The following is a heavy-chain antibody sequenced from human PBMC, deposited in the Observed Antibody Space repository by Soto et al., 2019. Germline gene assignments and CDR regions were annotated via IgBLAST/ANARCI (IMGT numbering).Heavy chain of an antibody. Sequence: QVQLVQSGAEVKKPGSSVKVSCKASGGTFSSYAISWARQAPGQGLEWMGGIIPIFGIANYAQKFQGRVTLTADESTSTAYMELSSLRSEDTAVYYCAGTQVCIGTSCPPNFYYYYGVDVWGQGTTVTVSS. CDR1: GGTFSSYA. V-gene: IGHV1-69*01. D-gene: IGHD2-2*01. CDR3: AGTQVCIGTSCPPNFYYYYGVDV. CDR2: IIPIFGIA. J-gene: IGHJ6*02.